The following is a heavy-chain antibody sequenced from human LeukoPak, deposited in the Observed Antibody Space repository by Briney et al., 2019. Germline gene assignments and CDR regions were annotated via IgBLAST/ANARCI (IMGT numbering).Heavy chain of an antibody. CDR1: GGTISSYY. J-gene: IGHJ4*02. V-gene: IGHV4-59*08. CDR2: IHYSGST. D-gene: IGHD6-19*01. Sequence: SETLSLTCTVSGGTISSYYWNWIRQPPGKGLEWIGYIHYSGSTKYNPSLKSRVTISVDTSKNQFSLNPSSVTAADTAVYYCARWYSSGWAFDYWGQGTLVTVSS. CDR3: ARWYSSGWAFDY.